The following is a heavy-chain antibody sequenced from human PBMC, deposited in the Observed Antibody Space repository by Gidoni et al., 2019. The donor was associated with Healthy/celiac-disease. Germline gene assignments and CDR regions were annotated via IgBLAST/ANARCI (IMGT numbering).Heavy chain of an antibody. D-gene: IGHD6-19*01. CDR2: IDTTGST. J-gene: IGHJ5*02. V-gene: IGHV4-61*02. CDR3: ARDNSWSSGWYGYWFDP. CDR1: AGSIRSGSYY. Sequence: QLHLQHPRPGLSKPSKTLSLTCTVSAGSIRSGSYYWSWIRQPAGKGLEWIGRIDTTGSTNYNPSLKSRVTISVDTSKSQFSLKLGSVTAADTAVYYCARDNSWSSGWYGYWFDPWGQGTLVTVSS.